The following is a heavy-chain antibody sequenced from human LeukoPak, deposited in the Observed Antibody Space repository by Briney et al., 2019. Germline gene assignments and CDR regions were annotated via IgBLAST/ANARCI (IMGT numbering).Heavy chain of an antibody. Sequence: GGSLRLSCAASGFTFSSYAMHWVRQAPGKGLEWVAVISYDGSNKYYADSVKGRFTISRDNSKNTLYLQMNSLRAEDTAVYYCAKAYYGSGSHTPGYWGQGTLVTVSS. CDR3: AKAYYGSGSHTPGY. J-gene: IGHJ4*02. CDR1: GFTFSSYA. D-gene: IGHD3-10*01. CDR2: ISYDGSNK. V-gene: IGHV3-30-3*01.